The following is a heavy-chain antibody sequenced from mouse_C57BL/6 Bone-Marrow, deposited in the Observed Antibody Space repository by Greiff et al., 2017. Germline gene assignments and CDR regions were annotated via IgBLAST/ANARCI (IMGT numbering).Heavy chain of an antibody. Sequence: QVQLQQPGAELVRPGSSVKLSCKASGYTFTSYWMHWVKQRPIQGLEWIGNIDPSDSETPYTQKFKDKATLTVDKSSSTAYMQLSSLTSEDSAVYYCARGITTDVWGTGTTVTVSS. CDR2: IDPSDSET. D-gene: IGHD1-1*01. J-gene: IGHJ1*03. CDR1: GYTFTSYW. V-gene: IGHV1-52*01. CDR3: ARGITTDV.